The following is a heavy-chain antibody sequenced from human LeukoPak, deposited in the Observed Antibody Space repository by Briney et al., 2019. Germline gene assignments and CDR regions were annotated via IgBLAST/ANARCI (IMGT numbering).Heavy chain of an antibody. CDR2: INPNSGGT. Sequence: VASVKVSCKTSGYSFTDYYMHWVRQAPGQGLEWMGWINPNSGGTSSAQKFQGRVTMTRDTSITTVYMEVSWLTSDDTAIYYCARADRLHGGPYLIGPWGQGTQVTVSS. CDR3: ARADRLHGGPYLIGP. J-gene: IGHJ5*02. CDR1: GYSFTDYY. D-gene: IGHD2-21*01. V-gene: IGHV1-2*02.